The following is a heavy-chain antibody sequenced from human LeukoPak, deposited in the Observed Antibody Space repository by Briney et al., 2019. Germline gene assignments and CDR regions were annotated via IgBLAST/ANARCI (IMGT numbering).Heavy chain of an antibody. D-gene: IGHD2-15*01. CDR2: INHSGST. J-gene: IGHJ5*02. V-gene: IGHV4-34*01. CDR1: GGSFSGYY. Sequence: PSETLSLTCAVYGGSFSGYYWSWIRQPPGKGLEWIGEINHSGSTNYNPSLKSRVTISVDTSKNQFSLKLSSVTAADTAVYYCARELQYCSGGSCYSNWFDPWGQGTLVTVSS. CDR3: ARELQYCSGGSCYSNWFDP.